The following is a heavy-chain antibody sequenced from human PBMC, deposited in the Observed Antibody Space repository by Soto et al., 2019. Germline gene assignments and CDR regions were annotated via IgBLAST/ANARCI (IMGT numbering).Heavy chain of an antibody. D-gene: IGHD3-10*01. V-gene: IGHV4-59*01. J-gene: IGHJ6*02. CDR2: FYYTGSA. Sequence: LSLTCTVSGGSISSYYWTWIRQPPGKGLEWIASFYYTGSADYNPSLKSRITGSVASSRTQFSLRLRSVTAADSAVYYCARALLRGTREYYFGMDVWGQGATVTVYS. CDR1: GGSISSYY. CDR3: ARALLRGTREYYFGMDV.